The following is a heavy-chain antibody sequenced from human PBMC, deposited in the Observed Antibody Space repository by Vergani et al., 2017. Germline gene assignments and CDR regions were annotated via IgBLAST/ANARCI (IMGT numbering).Heavy chain of an antibody. V-gene: IGHV3-30-3*01. Sequence: QVQLVESGGGVVQPGRSLRLSCAASGFTFSSYAMHWVRQAPGKGLEWVAVISYDGSNKYYADSVKGRFTISRDNSKNTLYLQMNSLRAEDTAVYYCARVRRATIFSPSIAAAGAYFDYWGQGTLVTVSS. CDR3: ARVRRATIFSPSIAAAGAYFDY. J-gene: IGHJ4*02. D-gene: IGHD6-13*01. CDR1: GFTFSSYA. CDR2: ISYDGSNK.